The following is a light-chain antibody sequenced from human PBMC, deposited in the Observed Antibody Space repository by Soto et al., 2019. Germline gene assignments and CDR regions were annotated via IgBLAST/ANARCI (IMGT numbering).Light chain of an antibody. CDR3: QQYTTYSVT. V-gene: IGKV1-5*03. J-gene: IGKJ1*01. CDR1: QSVSDW. CDR2: RAS. Sequence: DIQMTQSPSTLSASVGDRVTITCRASQSVSDWLAWYQQKPGKAPNLLIYRASHLESGVPSRFSGSGSGTEFFLTIISLQPDDFATYYCQQYTTYSVTFGQGTKVEIK.